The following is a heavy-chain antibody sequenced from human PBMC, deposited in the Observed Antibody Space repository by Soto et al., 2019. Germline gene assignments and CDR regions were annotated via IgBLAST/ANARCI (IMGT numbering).Heavy chain of an antibody. CDR1: GGSFSGYY. J-gene: IGHJ6*02. CDR3: ARASSGTGDYYYGMDV. CDR2: INHSGST. V-gene: IGHV4-34*01. D-gene: IGHD3-22*01. Sequence: SETLSLTCAVYGGSFSGYYWSWIRQPPGKGLEWIGEINHSGSTNYNPSLKSRVTISVDTSKNQFSLKLSSVTAADTAAYYCARASSGTGDYYYGMDVWGQGTTVTVSS.